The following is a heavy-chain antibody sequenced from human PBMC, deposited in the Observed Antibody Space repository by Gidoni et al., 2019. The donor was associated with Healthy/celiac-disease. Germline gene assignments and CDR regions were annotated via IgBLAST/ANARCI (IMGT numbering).Heavy chain of an antibody. D-gene: IGHD2-15*01. CDR2: IYYSGST. CDR1: GGSISSSSYY. Sequence: QLQLQESGPGLVQPSETLSLTCTVSGGSISSSSYYWGWIRQPPGKGLEWIGSIYYSGSTYYNPSLKSRVTISVDTSKNQFSLKLSSVTAADTAVYYCARGAGYCSGGSCTQFDYWGQGTLVTVSS. CDR3: ARGAGYCSGGSCTQFDY. V-gene: IGHV4-39*01. J-gene: IGHJ4*02.